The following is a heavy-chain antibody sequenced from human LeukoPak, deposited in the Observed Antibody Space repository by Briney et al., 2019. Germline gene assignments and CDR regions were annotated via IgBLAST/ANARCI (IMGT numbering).Heavy chain of an antibody. V-gene: IGHV4-31*03. J-gene: IGHJ6*04. CDR3: ARQDYGGHYYYGMDV. Sequence: SETLSLTCTVSGGSISSGGYYWSWIRQHPGKGLEWIGYIYYSGSTYYNPSLKSRVTISVDTSKNQFSLKLSSVTAADTAVYYCARQDYGGHYYYGMDVWGKGTRSPSPQ. CDR1: GGSISSGGYY. D-gene: IGHD4/OR15-4a*01. CDR2: IYYSGST.